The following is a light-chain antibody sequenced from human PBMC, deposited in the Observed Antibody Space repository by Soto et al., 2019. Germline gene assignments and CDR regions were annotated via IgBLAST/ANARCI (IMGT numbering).Light chain of an antibody. Sequence: EIVMTQSPATLSVSPGERATLSCRASQSVSSTVAWYQQKPGQAPRLPIYGASTWATGIPARFSGSGSGTEFTLTISSLHSEDFAVSYCQQYKDWPTTFGQGTKVDIK. J-gene: IGKJ1*01. CDR3: QQYKDWPTT. CDR2: GAS. CDR1: QSVSST. V-gene: IGKV3-15*01.